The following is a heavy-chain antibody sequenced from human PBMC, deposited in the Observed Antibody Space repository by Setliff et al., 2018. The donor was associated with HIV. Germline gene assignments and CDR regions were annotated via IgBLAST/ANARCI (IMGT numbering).Heavy chain of an antibody. Sequence: PGGSLRLSCEASGFTFSSYWIHWVRQAPGKGLVWVSRISADGSDTSYADSVKGRFTISRDNAKNTLYLQMNSLRAEDTAVYYCVKRYTSTWGPFDYWGQGQWSPSPQ. J-gene: IGHJ4*02. V-gene: IGHV3-74*01. CDR1: GFTFSSYW. D-gene: IGHD6-13*01. CDR2: ISADGSDT. CDR3: VKRYTSTWGPFDY.